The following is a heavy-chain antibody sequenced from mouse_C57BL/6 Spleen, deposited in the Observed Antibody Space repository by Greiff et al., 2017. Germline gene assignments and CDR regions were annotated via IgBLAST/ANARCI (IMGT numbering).Heavy chain of an antibody. CDR3: ARERDYYGSSYDFDY. Sequence: QVQLQQPGAELVRPGSSVKLSCKAYGYTFTSYWMDWVKQRPGQGLEWIGNIYPSDSETHYNQKFKDKATLTVDKSSSTAYMQLSSLTSEDSAVYYCARERDYYGSSYDFDYWGQGTTLTVSS. CDR1: GYTFTSYW. J-gene: IGHJ2*01. D-gene: IGHD1-1*01. CDR2: IYPSDSET. V-gene: IGHV1-61*01.